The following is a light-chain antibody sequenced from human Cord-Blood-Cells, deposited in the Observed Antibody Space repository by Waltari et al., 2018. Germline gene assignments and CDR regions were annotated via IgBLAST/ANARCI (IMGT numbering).Light chain of an antibody. Sequence: QSALTQPASVSGSPGPSITISCPRTSSHVVGYHYVSWYQQHPGKAPQLMIDDVSNRPSGVSNRFSGSKSGNTASLTISGLQAEDEADYYCSSYTSSSTWVFGGGTKLTVL. CDR1: SSHVVGYHY. V-gene: IGLV2-14*03. CDR3: SSYTSSSTWV. J-gene: IGLJ3*02. CDR2: DVS.